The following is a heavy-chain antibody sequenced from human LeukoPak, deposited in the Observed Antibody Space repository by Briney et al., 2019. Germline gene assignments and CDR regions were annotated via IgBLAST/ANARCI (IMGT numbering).Heavy chain of an antibody. CDR1: GGSISSGGYY. J-gene: IGHJ4*02. CDR2: IYYSGST. D-gene: IGHD3-22*01. CDR3: ARYYYDSSGYLYFDY. V-gene: IGHV4-31*03. Sequence: SETLSLTCTVSGGSISSGGYYRSWIRQHPGKGLEWIGYIYYSGSTYYNPSLKSRVTISVDTSKNQFSLKLSSVTAADTAVYYCARYYYDSSGYLYFDYWGQGTLVTVSS.